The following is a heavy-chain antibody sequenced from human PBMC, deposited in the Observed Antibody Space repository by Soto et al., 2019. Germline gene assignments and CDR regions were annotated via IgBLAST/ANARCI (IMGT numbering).Heavy chain of an antibody. Sequence: PSETLSLTCTVSGGSISSYYWSWIRQPPGKGLEWIGYIYYSGSTNYNPSLKSRVTISVDTSKNQFSLKLSSVTAADTAVYYCARYTVTKVFDYWGQGTLVTVSS. D-gene: IGHD4-17*01. CDR3: ARYTVTKVFDY. CDR1: GGSISSYY. J-gene: IGHJ4*02. V-gene: IGHV4-59*01. CDR2: IYYSGST.